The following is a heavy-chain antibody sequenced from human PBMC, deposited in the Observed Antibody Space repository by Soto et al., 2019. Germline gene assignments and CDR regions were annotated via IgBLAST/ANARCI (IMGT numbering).Heavy chain of an antibody. J-gene: IGHJ4*02. CDR2: IYYSGST. CDR1: GGSISSGGYY. V-gene: IGHV4-31*03. CDR3: ARERAVEYSSSSNQGYYFDY. Sequence: SETLSLTCTVSGGSISSGGYYWSWIRQHPGKGLEWIGYIYYSGSTYYNPSLKSRVTISVDTPKNQFSLKLSSVTAADTAVYYCARERAVEYSSSSNQGYYFDYWGQGTLVTVSS. D-gene: IGHD6-6*01.